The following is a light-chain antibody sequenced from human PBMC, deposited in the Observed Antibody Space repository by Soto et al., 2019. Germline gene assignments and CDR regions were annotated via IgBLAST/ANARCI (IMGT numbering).Light chain of an antibody. V-gene: IGLV2-11*01. CDR1: SSDVGGYNY. J-gene: IGLJ1*01. CDR2: DVS. Sequence: QSVLTQPRSVSGSPGQSVTISCTGTSSDVGGYNYVSWYQQHPGKAPKLMIYDVSKRPSGVPDRFSGSKSGNTASLTISGLQAEDEADYYCCSYAGSYTFLFGTGTKLTVL. CDR3: CSYAGSYTFL.